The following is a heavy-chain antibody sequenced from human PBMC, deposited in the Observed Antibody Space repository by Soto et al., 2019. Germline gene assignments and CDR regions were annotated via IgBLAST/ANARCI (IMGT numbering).Heavy chain of an antibody. CDR3: ARDRGGSYLDY. J-gene: IGHJ4*02. CDR2: ISYDGSNK. CDR1: GFTFSSYA. D-gene: IGHD1-26*01. V-gene: IGHV3-30-3*01. Sequence: QVQLVESGGGVVQPGRSLRLSCAASGFTFSSYAMHWVRQAPGKGLEWVAVISYDGSNKYYADSVKGRFTISRDNSKNTLYLKMNSLRAEDTAVYYCARDRGGSYLDYWGQGTLVTVSS.